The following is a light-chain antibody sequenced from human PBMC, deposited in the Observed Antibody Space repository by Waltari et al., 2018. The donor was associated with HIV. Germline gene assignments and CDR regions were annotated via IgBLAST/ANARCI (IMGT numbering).Light chain of an antibody. CDR2: AGS. CDR1: QSISSY. V-gene: IGKV1-39*01. Sequence: DIQMTQSPSSLSASVGDRVTITCRASQSISSYLNWYPQQPGKAPKLLIYAGSSLQSWVPSRSNGSGSGTDVTLTISSLQPEDCATYYCQQSYGTPRTFGQGTKVEIK. CDR3: QQSYGTPRT. J-gene: IGKJ1*01.